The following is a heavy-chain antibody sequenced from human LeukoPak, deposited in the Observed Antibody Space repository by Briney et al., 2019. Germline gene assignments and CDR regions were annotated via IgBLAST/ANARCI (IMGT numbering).Heavy chain of an antibody. CDR3: ARTYDFGIGPPGDAFDN. Sequence: GGSLRLSCAASGFTFSNNDMHWVRQGPGKGLGWVSAIDTSGDTYYPGSVKGRFTISRENAKNILYLQMNSLRVGDTAVYYCARTYDFGIGPPGDAFDNWGQGTLVTVFS. CDR2: IDTSGDT. CDR1: GFTFSNND. J-gene: IGHJ3*02. D-gene: IGHD3-3*01. V-gene: IGHV3-13*01.